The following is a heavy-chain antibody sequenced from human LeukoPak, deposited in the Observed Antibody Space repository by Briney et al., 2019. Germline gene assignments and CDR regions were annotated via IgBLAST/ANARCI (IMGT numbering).Heavy chain of an antibody. D-gene: IGHD6-19*01. J-gene: IGHJ4*02. CDR1: GYTFTGYY. CDR3: ARENSGLGY. CDR2: INPNSGST. V-gene: IGHV1-2*02. Sequence: GASVKVSCKASGYTFTGYYMHWVRQAPGQGLEWMGWINPNSGSTNYAQNFQGRVTMTRDTSISIAYMELSRLRSDDTAMYYCARENSGLGYWGQGTLVTVSS.